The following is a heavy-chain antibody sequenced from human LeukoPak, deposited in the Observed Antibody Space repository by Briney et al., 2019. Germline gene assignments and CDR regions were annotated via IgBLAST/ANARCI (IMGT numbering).Heavy chain of an antibody. Sequence: SQTLSLTCAISGDSVSRDSIAWNWIRQSPSRGLEWLGRTYHKSTWINDYAVSVKGRITINPDTSKNQFSLQLNSVTPEDTAVYYFARGIGWPQFDYWGQGTLVTVSS. D-gene: IGHD6-19*01. CDR3: ARGIGWPQFDY. CDR2: TYHKSTWIN. V-gene: IGHV6-1*01. CDR1: GDSVSRDSIA. J-gene: IGHJ4*02.